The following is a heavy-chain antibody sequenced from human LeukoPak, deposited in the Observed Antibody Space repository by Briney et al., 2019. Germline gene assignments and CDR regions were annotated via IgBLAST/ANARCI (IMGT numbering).Heavy chain of an antibody. Sequence: SETLSLTCTVSGGSISSSSYYWGWIRQPPGKGLEWIGSIYYSGSTYYNPSLKSRVTISVGTSKNQFSLKLSSVTAADTAVYYCARLRQQLNSYYFDYWGQGTLVTVSS. D-gene: IGHD6-13*01. J-gene: IGHJ4*02. CDR3: ARLRQQLNSYYFDY. V-gene: IGHV4-39*01. CDR2: IYYSGST. CDR1: GGSISSSSYY.